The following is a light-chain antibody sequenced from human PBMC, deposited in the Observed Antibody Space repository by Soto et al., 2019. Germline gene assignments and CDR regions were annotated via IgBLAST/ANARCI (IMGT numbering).Light chain of an antibody. J-gene: IGKJ1*01. V-gene: IGKV1-39*01. CDR2: AAS. CDR3: QQTDSFPRT. Sequence: DIQMTHYPNSLSPSVGDRVTITCRPSQSISSYLNWYQHKPGKAPKLLIYAASSLQTGVPSRFSGSRSGTDFALTISSLQRDDFATYYCQQTDSFPRTFGQGTKVDI. CDR1: QSISSY.